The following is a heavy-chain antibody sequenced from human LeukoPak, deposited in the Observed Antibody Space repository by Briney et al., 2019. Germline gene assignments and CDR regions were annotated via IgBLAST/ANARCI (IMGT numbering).Heavy chain of an antibody. D-gene: IGHD1-1*01. CDR1: GFTFSHAW. J-gene: IGHJ4*02. CDR2: IKSKNDGETR. V-gene: IGHV3-15*01. Sequence: GGSLRLSCAASGFTFSHAWVSWVRQCPGKGLEWVGRIKSKNDGETRDYAAPVKGRFTISRDESKAEAYLHMTSLKAEDTAVYYCVGRPWNFDYWGQGSLVTVSS. CDR3: VGRPWNFDY.